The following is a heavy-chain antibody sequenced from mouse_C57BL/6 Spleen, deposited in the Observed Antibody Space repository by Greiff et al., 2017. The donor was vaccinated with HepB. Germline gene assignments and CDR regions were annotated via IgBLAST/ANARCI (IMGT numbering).Heavy chain of an antibody. Sequence: EVQLQQSGPELVKPGASVKISCKASGYTFTDYYMNWVKQSHGKSLEWIGDINPNNGGTSYNQKFKGKATLTVDKSSSTAYMELRSLTSEDSAVYYCARGSVIYYGNYDYAMDYWGQGTSVTVSS. CDR1: GYTFTDYY. CDR2: INPNNGGT. J-gene: IGHJ4*01. D-gene: IGHD2-1*01. CDR3: ARGSVIYYGNYDYAMDY. V-gene: IGHV1-26*01.